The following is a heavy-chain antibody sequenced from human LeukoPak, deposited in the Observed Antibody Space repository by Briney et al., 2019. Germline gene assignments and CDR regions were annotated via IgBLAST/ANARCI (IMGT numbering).Heavy chain of an antibody. D-gene: IGHD1-1*01. CDR2: INARNGFT. J-gene: IGHJ4*02. Sequence: ASVNVSCKASGYTFNNSGISWLREVPGQGLEWMGWINARNGFTNYAQKFQGRLTMTTDTSTTTAHMDLRGLTSDETAVYYCARDREGTGIWRDYWGQGTLVTVSS. CDR3: ARDREGTGIWRDY. CDR1: GYTFNNSG. V-gene: IGHV1-18*01.